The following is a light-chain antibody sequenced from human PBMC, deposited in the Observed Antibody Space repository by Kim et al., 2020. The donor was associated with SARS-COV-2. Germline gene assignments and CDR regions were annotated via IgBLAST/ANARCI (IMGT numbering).Light chain of an antibody. V-gene: IGLV6-57*04. CDR1: SGSIASNY. J-gene: IGLJ3*02. CDR3: QSYDSSNWV. CDR2: EDN. Sequence: LMLTQPHSVSESPGKTVTISCTRSSGSIASNYVQWYQQRPGSAPTTVIYEDNQRPSGVPDRFSGSIDSSSNSASLTISGLKTEDEADYYCQSYDSSNWVFGGGTQLTVL.